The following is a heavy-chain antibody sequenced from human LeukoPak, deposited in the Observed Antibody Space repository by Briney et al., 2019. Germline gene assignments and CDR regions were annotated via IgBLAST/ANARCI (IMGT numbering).Heavy chain of an antibody. V-gene: IGHV1-69*05. Sequence: SVKLSCKASGGTFSSYAISWVRQAPGQGLEWMGGIIPIFGTANYAQKFQGRVTITTDESTSTAYMELSSLRSEDTAVYYCARGPGPRITIFGVVISDAPHPNLYYYYMDVWGKGTTVTVSS. D-gene: IGHD3-3*01. CDR2: IIPIFGTA. CDR3: ARGPGPRITIFGVVISDAPHPNLYYYYMDV. CDR1: GGTFSSYA. J-gene: IGHJ6*03.